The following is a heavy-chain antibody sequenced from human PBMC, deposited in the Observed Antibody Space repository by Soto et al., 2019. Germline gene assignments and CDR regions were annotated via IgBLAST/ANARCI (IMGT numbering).Heavy chain of an antibody. CDR2: VNHSGST. CDR3: ARPASSIFGVVNEAEDY. D-gene: IGHD3-3*01. CDR1: GGSISSSSYY. Sequence: SETLSLTCTVSGGSISSSSYYWSWIRQPPGKGLEWIGEVNHSGSTNYNPSLKSRVTISVDTSKNQFSLKLSSVTAADTAVYYCARPASSIFGVVNEAEDYWGQGTLVTVSS. V-gene: IGHV4-39*07. J-gene: IGHJ4*02.